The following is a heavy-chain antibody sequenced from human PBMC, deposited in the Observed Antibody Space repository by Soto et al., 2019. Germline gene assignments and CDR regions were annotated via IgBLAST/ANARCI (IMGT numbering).Heavy chain of an antibody. CDR2: IYSRGDT. CDR3: TTDSYITTITVRSDY. D-gene: IGHD3-22*01. J-gene: IGHJ4*01. CDR1: GFTVSNNY. Sequence: AGGSLRLSCAASGFTVSNNYMSWVRQAPGQGLEWVSVIYSRGDTYYADSVKGRFTISRDSSKNTLYLQMNSLRVEDTAIYYCTTDSYITTITVRSDYWGHGTLVTVSS. V-gene: IGHV3-66*01.